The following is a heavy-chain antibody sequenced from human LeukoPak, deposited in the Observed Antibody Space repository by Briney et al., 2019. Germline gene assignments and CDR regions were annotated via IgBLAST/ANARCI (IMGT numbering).Heavy chain of an antibody. Sequence: ASVKVSCKASGYTFTSYGISWVRQAPGQGLEWMGWISAYNGNTNYAQKLQGRVTMTTDTSTSTAYMELRSLRSDDTAVYYCARENSWIPYCSSTSCYENYYYMDVWGKGTTVTVSS. D-gene: IGHD2-2*01. J-gene: IGHJ6*03. CDR3: ARENSWIPYCSSTSCYENYYYMDV. V-gene: IGHV1-18*01. CDR1: GYTFTSYG. CDR2: ISAYNGNT.